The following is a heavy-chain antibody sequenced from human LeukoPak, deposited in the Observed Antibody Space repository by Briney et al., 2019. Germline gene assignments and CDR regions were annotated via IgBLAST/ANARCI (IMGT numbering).Heavy chain of an antibody. V-gene: IGHV3-53*01. CDR1: GFTVSSNY. CDR2: IYGGGGT. Sequence: GGSLRLSCAASGFTVSSNYMSWVRQAPGKGLEWVSVIYGGGGTYYADSVRGRFTISRDDSKNTLYLQMNSLRAEDTAVYYCVRRAGGYSHPYDYWGQGTLVTVSS. J-gene: IGHJ4*02. D-gene: IGHD4-23*01. CDR3: VRRAGGYSHPYDY.